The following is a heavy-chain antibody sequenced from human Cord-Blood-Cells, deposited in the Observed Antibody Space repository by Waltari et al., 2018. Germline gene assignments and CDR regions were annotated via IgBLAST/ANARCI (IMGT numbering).Heavy chain of an antibody. V-gene: IGHV4-34*01. CDR2: INHSGST. CDR1: GGSFSGYY. CDR3: ARRRYFDWLLFDY. D-gene: IGHD3-9*01. Sequence: QVQLQQWGAGLLKPSETLSLTCAVYGGSFSGYYWSWIRQPPGKGREWMGEINHSGSTNYNPSLKSRVTISVDTSKNQFSLKLSSVTAADTAVYYCARRRYFDWLLFDYWGQGTLVTVSS. J-gene: IGHJ4*02.